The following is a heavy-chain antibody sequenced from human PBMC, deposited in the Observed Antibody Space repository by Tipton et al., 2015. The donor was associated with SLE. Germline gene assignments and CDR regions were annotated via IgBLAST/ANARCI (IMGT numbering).Heavy chain of an antibody. CDR2: IYSSGGT. CDR3: AGTNYDVLTGYHRVDTFDI. CDR1: GGSISGYY. Sequence: LRLSCTVSGGSISGYYWSWVPQPPGKGLEWLGSIYSSGGTYYNPSLKSRVTISVATAKNQFSLELSSVTAADTAVYYCAGTNYDVLTGYHRVDTFDIWGQGTMVTVSS. V-gene: IGHV4-59*12. D-gene: IGHD3-9*01. J-gene: IGHJ3*02.